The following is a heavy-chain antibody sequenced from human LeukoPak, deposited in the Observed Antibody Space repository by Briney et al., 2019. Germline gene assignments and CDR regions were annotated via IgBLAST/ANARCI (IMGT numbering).Heavy chain of an antibody. CDR3: ARRVRFGELNGPIDY. CDR1: GYTFTSYA. J-gene: IGHJ4*02. D-gene: IGHD3-10*01. Sequence: ASVKVSCEASGYTFTSYAMHWVRQAPGQGLEWMGWINADNGDTKYSQRFQDRVTITRDTSASTAYMELSSLRSEDTAVYYCARRVRFGELNGPIDYWGQGTLVTVSS. CDR2: INADNGDT. V-gene: IGHV1-3*01.